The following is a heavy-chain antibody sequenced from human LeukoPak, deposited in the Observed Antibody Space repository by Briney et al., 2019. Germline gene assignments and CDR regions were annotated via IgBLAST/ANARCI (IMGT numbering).Heavy chain of an antibody. CDR3: ARADWNDAFDY. D-gene: IGHD1-1*01. V-gene: IGHV4-34*01. CDR2: INHSGST. J-gene: IGHJ4*02. CDR1: GGSFSGYY. Sequence: PSETLSLTCAVYGGSFSGYYWSWIRQPPGKGLEWIGEINHSGSTNYNPSLKSRVTISVDTSKNQFSLKLSSVTAADTAVYYCARADWNDAFDYWGQGTLVTVSS.